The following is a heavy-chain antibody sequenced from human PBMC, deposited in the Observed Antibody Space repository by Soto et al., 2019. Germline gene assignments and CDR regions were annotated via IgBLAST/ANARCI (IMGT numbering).Heavy chain of an antibody. CDR3: TRATFGVGMDL. CDR2: MGGAGAR. CDR1: GFTYNSYD. J-gene: IGHJ6*02. V-gene: IGHV3-13*01. Sequence: EVQLVESGGSLVQPGGSLRLSCAAFGFTYNSYDMIWVRQVTGKGLEWIASMGGAGAREYSGSVKGRFIISRDNAKNSLYLQIDSLRVADTGVYYCTRATFGVGMDLWGHGTPVTVSS. D-gene: IGHD3-10*01.